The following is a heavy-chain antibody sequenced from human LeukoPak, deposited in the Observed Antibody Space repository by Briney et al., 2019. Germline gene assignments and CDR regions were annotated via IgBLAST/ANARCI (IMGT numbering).Heavy chain of an antibody. J-gene: IGHJ4*02. V-gene: IGHV3-23*01. CDR3: ANDRDYSMIVVVITPGGDY. Sequence: PGGSLRLSCAASGFTFSSYAMSWVRQAPGKGLEWVSAISGSGGSTYYADSVKGRFTVSRDNSKNTLYLQMNSLRAEDTAVYYCANDRDYSMIVVVITPGGDYWGQGTLVTVSS. CDR1: GFTFSSYA. CDR2: ISGSGGST. D-gene: IGHD3-22*01.